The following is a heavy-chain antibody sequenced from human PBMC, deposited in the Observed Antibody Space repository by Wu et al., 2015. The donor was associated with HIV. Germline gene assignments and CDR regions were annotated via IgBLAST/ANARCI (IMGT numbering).Heavy chain of an antibody. CDR2: ISGNNGKT. V-gene: IGHV1-18*01. Sequence: QVQLVQSGGEVKKPGASAKVACTTSGYNFDSYGVNWVRQAPGQGLEWMGWISGNNGKTKYSQKFQGRVTMTADTSTSTAYMELGSLRFDDTAMYYCARGHYYDASSSPMYWGQGTLVTVSS. J-gene: IGHJ4*02. D-gene: IGHD3-22*01. CDR3: ARGHYYDASSSPMY. CDR1: GYNFDSYG.